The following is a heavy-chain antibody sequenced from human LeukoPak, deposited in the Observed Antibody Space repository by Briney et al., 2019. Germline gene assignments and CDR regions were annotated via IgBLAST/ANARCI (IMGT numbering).Heavy chain of an antibody. Sequence: PSETLSLTCTVSGGSISSSSYYWGWIRQPPGKGLEWIGSIYYSGSTYYNPPLKSRVTISVDTSKNQFSLKLSSVTAADTAVYYCARDRGWTKSFDYWGQGTLVTVSS. CDR2: IYYSGST. D-gene: IGHD1-26*01. CDR1: GGSISSSSYY. J-gene: IGHJ4*02. CDR3: ARDRGWTKSFDY. V-gene: IGHV4-39*07.